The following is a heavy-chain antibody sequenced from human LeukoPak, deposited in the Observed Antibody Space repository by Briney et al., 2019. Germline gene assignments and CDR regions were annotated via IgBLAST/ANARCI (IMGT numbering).Heavy chain of an antibody. D-gene: IGHD2-15*01. CDR2: INHSVST. CDR3: AREFCSGGSCYYYYGMDV. J-gene: IGHJ6*02. CDR1: GGSFSGYY. Sequence: SETLSLTCAVYGGSFSGYYWSWIRQPPGKGLEWMGEINHSVSTNYNPSLKSRVTISVDTSKNQFSLKLSSVTAADTAVYYCAREFCSGGSCYYYYGMDVWGQGTTVTVSS. V-gene: IGHV4-34*01.